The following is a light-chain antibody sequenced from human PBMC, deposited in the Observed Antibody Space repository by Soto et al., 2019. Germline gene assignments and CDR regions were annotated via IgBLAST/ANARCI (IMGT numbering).Light chain of an antibody. Sequence: QSALTQPASVSGSPGQSITISCTGTSSDVGTYNYVSWYQHHPGKAPKLIIYEVSNRPSGVSNRFSGSKSGSSASLTISGLQAEDEADYPCTYYTRDTALLFGTGTKLTVL. CDR2: EVS. J-gene: IGLJ1*01. CDR1: SSDVGTYNY. CDR3: TYYTRDTALL. V-gene: IGLV2-14*01.